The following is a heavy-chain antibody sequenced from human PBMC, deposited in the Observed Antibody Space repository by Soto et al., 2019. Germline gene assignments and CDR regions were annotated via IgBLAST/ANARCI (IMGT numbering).Heavy chain of an antibody. V-gene: IGHV4-39*01. CDR3: AKVLVGATSHSDFDS. CDR1: CGSITNNNYF. J-gene: IGHJ4*02. CDR2: ATYSGGT. Sequence: SETLSLTCTGSCGSITNNNYFWGWIRQPPGKGLEWIGSATYSGGTYYNSSLKSRVTISVDTSKNQFSLRLTSVTAADTAVYYCAKVLVGATSHSDFDSWGQGTLVTVSS. D-gene: IGHD2-15*01.